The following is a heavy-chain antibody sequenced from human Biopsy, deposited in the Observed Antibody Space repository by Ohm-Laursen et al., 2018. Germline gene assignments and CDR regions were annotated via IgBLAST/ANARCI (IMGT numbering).Heavy chain of an antibody. Sequence: SSLRLSCAASRITFSRYWMSWVRQAPGKGLEWVSIIWYDGSNEYYADSVKGRFTISRDNSKNTVFLQMSSLRAEDTGVYYCARDPIVGSKADGMDVWGQGTTVTVSS. J-gene: IGHJ6*02. CDR1: RITFSRYW. CDR2: IWYDGSNE. D-gene: IGHD1-26*01. V-gene: IGHV3-33*08. CDR3: ARDPIVGSKADGMDV.